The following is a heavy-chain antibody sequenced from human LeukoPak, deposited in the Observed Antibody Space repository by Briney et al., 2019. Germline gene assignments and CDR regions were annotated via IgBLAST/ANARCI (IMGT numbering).Heavy chain of an antibody. CDR3: ARWGSITTARFDY. Sequence: SETLSLTCTVSGGSISSYYWSWIRQPPGKGLEWIGYIYYSGSTNYNPSLKSRVAISVDTSKNQFSLELSSVTAADTAVYYCARWGSITTARFDYWGQGTLVTVSS. J-gene: IGHJ4*02. CDR1: GGSISSYY. V-gene: IGHV4-59*01. CDR2: IYYSGST. D-gene: IGHD3-16*01.